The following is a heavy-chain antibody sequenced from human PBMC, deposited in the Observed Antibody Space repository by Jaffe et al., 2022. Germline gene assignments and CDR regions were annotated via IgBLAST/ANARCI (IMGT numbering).Heavy chain of an antibody. CDR2: ISGSGGST. D-gene: IGHD2-15*01. J-gene: IGHJ4*02. Sequence: EVQLLESGGGLVQPGGSLRLSCAASGFTFSSYAMSWVRQAPGKGLEWVSAISGSGGSTYYADSVKGRFTISRDNSKNTLYLQMNSLRAEDTAVYYCAKLRAIGYCSGGSCPGTWYFDYWGQGTLVTVSS. CDR1: GFTFSSYA. V-gene: IGHV3-23*01. CDR3: AKLRAIGYCSGGSCPGTWYFDY.